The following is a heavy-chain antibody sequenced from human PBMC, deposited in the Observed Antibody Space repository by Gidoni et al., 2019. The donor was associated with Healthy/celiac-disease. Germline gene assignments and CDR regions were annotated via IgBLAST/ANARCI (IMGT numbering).Heavy chain of an antibody. Sequence: QVQLQQWGAGLLKPSETLSLPGASYGGSFSGYYWSWIRQPPGKGLEWIGEINHSGSTNYNPSLKSRVTISVDTSKNQFSLKLSSVTAADTAVYYCARGPLGMEAFDIWGQGTMVTVSS. J-gene: IGHJ3*02. CDR3: ARGPLGMEAFDI. CDR2: INHSGST. V-gene: IGHV4-34*01. D-gene: IGHD7-27*01. CDR1: GGSFSGYY.